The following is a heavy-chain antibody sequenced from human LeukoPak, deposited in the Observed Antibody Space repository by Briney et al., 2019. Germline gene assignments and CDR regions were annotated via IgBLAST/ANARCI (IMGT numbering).Heavy chain of an antibody. CDR3: ARCYSSGLYYFDY. CDR1: GYSFTSYW. Sequence: GESLKISRKGSGYSFTSYWIGWVRQMPGKGLEWMGIIYPGDSDTRYSPSFQGQVTISANKSISTAYLQWSSLKASDTAMYYCARCYSSGLYYFDYWGQGTLVTVSS. D-gene: IGHD3-22*01. J-gene: IGHJ4*02. V-gene: IGHV5-51*01. CDR2: IYPGDSDT.